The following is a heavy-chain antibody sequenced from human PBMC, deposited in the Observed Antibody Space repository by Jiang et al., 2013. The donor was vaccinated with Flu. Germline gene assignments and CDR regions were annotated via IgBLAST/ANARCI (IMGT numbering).Heavy chain of an antibody. CDR1: GGSISSYY. CDR3: ARDGAEYGSGTWDAFDI. V-gene: IGHV4-59*01. D-gene: IGHD3-10*01. J-gene: IGHJ3*02. CDR2: IYYSGST. Sequence: SGLVKPSETLSLTCTVSGGSISSYYWSWIRQPPGKGLEWIGYIYYSGSTNYNPSLKSRVTISVDTSKNQFSLKLSSVTAADTAVYYCARDGAEYGSGTWDAFDIWGQGTMVTVSS.